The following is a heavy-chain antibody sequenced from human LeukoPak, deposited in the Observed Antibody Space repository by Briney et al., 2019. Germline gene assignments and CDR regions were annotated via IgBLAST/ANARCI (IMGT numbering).Heavy chain of an antibody. CDR3: ARGDILTGFGDY. Sequence: GASVKVSCKASGGTFSSYAISWVRQAPGQGLEWMGRIIPILGIANYAQKFQGRVTITTDKSTSTAYMELRSLRSDDTAVYYCARGDILTGFGDYWGQGTLVTVSS. CDR2: IIPILGIA. D-gene: IGHD3-9*01. CDR1: GGTFSSYA. V-gene: IGHV1-69*04. J-gene: IGHJ4*02.